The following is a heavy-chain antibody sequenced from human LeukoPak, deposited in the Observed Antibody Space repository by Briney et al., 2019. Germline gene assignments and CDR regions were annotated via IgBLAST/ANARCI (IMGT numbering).Heavy chain of an antibody. J-gene: IGHJ4*02. Sequence: GGSLRLSCAASGFTFSSYAMSWVRQAPGKGLEWVSAISGSGGSTYYAGSVKGRFTISRDNSKNTLYLQMNSLRTEDTAVYYCAKATSVTTLFDYWGQGTLVTVSS. V-gene: IGHV3-23*01. D-gene: IGHD4-17*01. CDR3: AKATSVTTLFDY. CDR1: GFTFSSYA. CDR2: ISGSGGST.